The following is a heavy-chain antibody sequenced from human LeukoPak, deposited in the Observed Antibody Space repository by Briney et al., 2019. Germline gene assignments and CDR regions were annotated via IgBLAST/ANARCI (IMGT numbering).Heavy chain of an antibody. D-gene: IGHD3-10*02. CDR2: ISSSSSYI. CDR3: AELGITMIGGV. Sequence: GGSLRLSCAASGFTFSSYSMNWVRQAPGKGLEGVSSISSSSSYIHYADSVRGRFTISRDNAKNSLFLQMNSLRAEDTAVYYCAELGITMIGGVWGKGTTVTISS. J-gene: IGHJ6*04. CDR1: GFTFSSYS. V-gene: IGHV3-21*01.